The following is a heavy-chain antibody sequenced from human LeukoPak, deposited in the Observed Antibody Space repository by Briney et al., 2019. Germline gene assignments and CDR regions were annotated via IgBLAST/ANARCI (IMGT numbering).Heavy chain of an antibody. D-gene: IGHD2-15*01. CDR2: IYHSGST. CDR1: GGSISSSNW. J-gene: IGHJ4*02. CDR3: AGWYYSGGSCFNY. V-gene: IGHV4-4*02. Sequence: SETLSLTCAVSGGSISSSNWWSWVRQPPGKGLEWIGEIYHSGSTNYNPSLKSRVTISVDKSKNQFSLKLSSVTAADTAVYYCAGWYYSGGSCFNYWGQGTLVTVSS.